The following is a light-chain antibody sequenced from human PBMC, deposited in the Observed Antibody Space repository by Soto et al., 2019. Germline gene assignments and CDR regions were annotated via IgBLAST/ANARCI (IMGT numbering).Light chain of an antibody. Sequence: SYELTQPPSVSVAPGKTARITCGGNNIGSKSVHWYQQKPGQAPVLVIYYDSDRPSGIPERFSGSNSGNTATLTISRVEAGDEADYYCQVWDSSSDQPGVFGTGTKLTVL. CDR1: NIGSKS. CDR3: QVWDSSSDQPGV. J-gene: IGLJ1*01. V-gene: IGLV3-21*04. CDR2: YDS.